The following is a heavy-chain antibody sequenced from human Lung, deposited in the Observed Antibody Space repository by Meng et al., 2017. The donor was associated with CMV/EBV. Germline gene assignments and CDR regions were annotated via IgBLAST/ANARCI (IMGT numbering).Heavy chain of an antibody. CDR1: GGSISSSSYY. V-gene: IGHV4-39*01. D-gene: IGHD6-19*01. CDR2: IYHSGST. CDR3: ARTSSSGLTPFDP. J-gene: IGHJ5*02. Sequence: GSLRLSCTVSGGSISSSSYYWGWIRQPPGKGLEWIGSIYHSGSTYYNPSLKSRVTISVDTSKNQFSLKLSSVTAADTAVYYCARTSSSGLTPFDPWGQGPLVPVSS.